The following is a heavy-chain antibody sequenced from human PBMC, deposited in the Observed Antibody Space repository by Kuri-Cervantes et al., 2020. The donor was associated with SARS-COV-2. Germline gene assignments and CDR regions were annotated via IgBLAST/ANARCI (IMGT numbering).Heavy chain of an antibody. D-gene: IGHD6-19*01. CDR2: INHSGST. CDR1: GGSFSGYY. Sequence: GSLRLSCAVYGGSFSGYYWSWIRQPPGKGLEWIGEINHSGSTNYNPSLKSRVTISVDTSKNQFSLKLSSVTAADTAVYYCARGLGGYSSPTNWLDPWGQGTLVTVSS. J-gene: IGHJ5*02. V-gene: IGHV4-34*01. CDR3: ARGLGGYSSPTNWLDP.